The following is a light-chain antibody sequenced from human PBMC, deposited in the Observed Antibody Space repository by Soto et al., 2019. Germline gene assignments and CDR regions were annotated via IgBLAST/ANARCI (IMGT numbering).Light chain of an antibody. CDR3: QSYDSSLRVL. CDR2: GNN. Sequence: QLVLTQPPSVSGAPGQRVTISCIGTSSNIGAGYDVHWYQHLPGTAPRLLIHGNNNRPSGVPDRFSGSKSGTSASLAITGLQAEDGADYYCQSYDSSLRVLFGEGTKLTVL. J-gene: IGLJ2*01. V-gene: IGLV1-40*01. CDR1: SSNIGAGYD.